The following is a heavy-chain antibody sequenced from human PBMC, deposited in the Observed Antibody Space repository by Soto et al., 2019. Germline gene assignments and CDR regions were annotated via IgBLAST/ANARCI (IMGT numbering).Heavy chain of an antibody. CDR2: INAGNGNT. J-gene: IGHJ3*02. Sequence: ASVKVSCKASGYTFTSYAMHWVRQAPGQRLEWMGWINAGNGNTKYSQKFQGRVTITRDTSASTAYMELSSLRSETTIEDSRARGGLSGSDAFDIWGKGTMVTVSS. CDR3: ARGGLSGSDAFDI. V-gene: IGHV1-3*01. CDR1: GYTFTSYA. D-gene: IGHD1-26*01.